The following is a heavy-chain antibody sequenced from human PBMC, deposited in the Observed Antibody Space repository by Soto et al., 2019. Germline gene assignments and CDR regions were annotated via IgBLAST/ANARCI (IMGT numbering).Heavy chain of an antibody. D-gene: IGHD3-16*02. J-gene: IGHJ4*02. CDR3: ARGHDYIWGSYRYGFDY. V-gene: IGHV4-39*01. CDR1: GGSISSSSYY. Sequence: SETLSLTCTVSGGSISSSSYYWGWIRQPPGKGLEWIGSIYYSGSTYYNPSLKSRVTISVDTSKNQFSLKLSSVTAADTAVYYCARGHDYIWGSYRYGFDYWGQGTLVTVSS. CDR2: IYYSGST.